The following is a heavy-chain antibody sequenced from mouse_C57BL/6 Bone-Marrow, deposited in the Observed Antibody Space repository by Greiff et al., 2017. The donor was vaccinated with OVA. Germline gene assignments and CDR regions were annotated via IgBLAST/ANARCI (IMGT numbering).Heavy chain of an antibody. D-gene: IGHD2-4*01. J-gene: IGHJ2*01. CDR1: GYTFTSYW. Sequence: VQLQQPGAELVRPGSSVKLSCKASGYTFTSYWMDWVKQRPGHGLEWIGNIYPSDSETHYNQKFKDKATLTVDKSSSTAYMQLSSQTSEDSAVDYGARWGYCDYDGWGQGTTLTVSS. V-gene: IGHV1-61*01. CDR3: ARWGYCDYDG. CDR2: IYPSDSET.